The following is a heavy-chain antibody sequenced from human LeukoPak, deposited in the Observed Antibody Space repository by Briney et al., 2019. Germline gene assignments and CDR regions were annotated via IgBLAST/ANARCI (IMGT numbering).Heavy chain of an antibody. CDR1: GFTFSSYG. V-gene: IGHV3-23*01. CDR3: ARDGMEWELLQRGFDY. Sequence: GGTLRLSCAASGFTFSSYGMSWVRQAPGKGLEWVSAISGSGGSTYYADSVKGRFTISRDNSKNTLYLQMNSLRAEDTAVYYCARDGMEWELLQRGFDYWGQGTLVTVSS. J-gene: IGHJ4*02. CDR2: ISGSGGST. D-gene: IGHD1-26*01.